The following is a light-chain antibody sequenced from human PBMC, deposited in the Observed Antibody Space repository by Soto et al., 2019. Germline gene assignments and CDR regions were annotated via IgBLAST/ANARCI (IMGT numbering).Light chain of an antibody. V-gene: IGKV1-5*03. CDR1: QSIINW. CDR2: QAS. Sequence: DIQMTQSPSTLSASVGDRVTITCRASQSIINWLAWYQQKPGKAPRFLIHQASILETGVPSRFSGSGSETEFALHITSLQPDDFGVYYCQQYLNLPITFGQGKRL. J-gene: IGKJ5*01. CDR3: QQYLNLPIT.